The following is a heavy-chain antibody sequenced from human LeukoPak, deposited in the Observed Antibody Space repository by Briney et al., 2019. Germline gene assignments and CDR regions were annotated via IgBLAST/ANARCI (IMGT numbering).Heavy chain of an antibody. D-gene: IGHD3-22*01. CDR2: ISSSGSNI. CDR3: ARAHHYDTSGYHHCLDY. V-gene: IGHV3-11*04. J-gene: IGHJ4*02. Sequence: GGSLRLSCVASEFTFSDYYMSWLRQAPGKGLEWVSYISSSGSNIDYADSVKGRFTISRDNAKNSLYLQMNSLRAEDTAVYYCARAHHYDTSGYHHCLDYWGQGTLVTVSS. CDR1: EFTFSDYY.